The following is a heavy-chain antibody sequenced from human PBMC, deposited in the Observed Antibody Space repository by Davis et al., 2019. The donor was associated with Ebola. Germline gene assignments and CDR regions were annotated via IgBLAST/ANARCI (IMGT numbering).Heavy chain of an antibody. CDR3: AREEVPADLLLYYYYGMDV. V-gene: IGHV3-48*03. CDR1: GFTFSSYE. J-gene: IGHJ6*02. CDR2: ISSSGSTI. D-gene: IGHD2-2*01. Sequence: GESLKISCAASGFTFSSYEMNWVRQAPGKGLEWVSYISSSGSTIYYADSVKGRFTISRDNAKNTLYLQMNSLRAEDTAVYYCAREEVPADLLLYYYYGMDVWGQGTTVTVSS.